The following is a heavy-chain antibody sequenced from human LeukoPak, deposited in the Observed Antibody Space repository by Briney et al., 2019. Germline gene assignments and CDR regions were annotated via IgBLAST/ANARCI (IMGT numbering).Heavy chain of an antibody. CDR2: ISYDGSNK. D-gene: IGHD3-10*01. J-gene: IGHJ5*02. V-gene: IGHV3-30*18. CDR1: GFTFSSYG. CDR3: AKDGISYGSGSYCSS. Sequence: HTGGSLRLSCAASGFTFSSYGMHWVRQAPGKGLEWVAVISYDGSNKNYAESVKGRFTISRDNSKNTLYLQMNSLRAEDTAVYYCAKDGISYGSGSYCSSWGQGTLVTVSS.